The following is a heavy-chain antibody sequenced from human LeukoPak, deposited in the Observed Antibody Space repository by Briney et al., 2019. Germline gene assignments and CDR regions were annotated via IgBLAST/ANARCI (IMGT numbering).Heavy chain of an antibody. V-gene: IGHV4-59*01. D-gene: IGHD6-6*01. Sequence: PSETLSLTCTVSGGSISSYYWSWIRQPPGKGLEWIGYIYYSGSTNYNPSLKSRVTISVDTSKNQFSLKLSSVTAADTAVYYCARDQGSSSGRTYYYCMDVWGKGTTVTVSS. CDR1: GGSISSYY. J-gene: IGHJ6*03. CDR3: ARDQGSSSGRTYYYCMDV. CDR2: IYYSGST.